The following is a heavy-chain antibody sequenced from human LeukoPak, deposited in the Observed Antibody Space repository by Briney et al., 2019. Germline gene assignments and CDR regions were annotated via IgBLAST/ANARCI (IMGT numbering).Heavy chain of an antibody. Sequence: GGSLRLSCAASGFTFSSYAMSWVRQAPGKGLEWVAFIRYDGSNKYYADSVKGRFTISRDNSKNTLYLQMNSLRAEDTAVYYCAKSGGSGSYYAFDYWGQGTLVTVSS. CDR2: IRYDGSNK. CDR3: AKSGGSGSYYAFDY. J-gene: IGHJ4*02. V-gene: IGHV3-30*02. CDR1: GFTFSSYA. D-gene: IGHD1-26*01.